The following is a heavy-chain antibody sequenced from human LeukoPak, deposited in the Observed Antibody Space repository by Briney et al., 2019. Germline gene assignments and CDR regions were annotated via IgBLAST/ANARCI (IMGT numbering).Heavy chain of an antibody. CDR3: ARARSNYDSSGYFNYYYYGMDV. CDR1: GGSISSSNW. CDR2: IYYSGST. V-gene: IGHV4-30-4*01. Sequence: PSETLSLTCAVSGGSISSSNWWSWVRQPPGKGLEWIGYIYYSGSTYYNPSLKSRVTISVDTSKNQFSLKLSSVTAADTAVYYCARARSNYDSSGYFNYYYYGMDVWGQGTTVTVFS. J-gene: IGHJ6*02. D-gene: IGHD3-22*01.